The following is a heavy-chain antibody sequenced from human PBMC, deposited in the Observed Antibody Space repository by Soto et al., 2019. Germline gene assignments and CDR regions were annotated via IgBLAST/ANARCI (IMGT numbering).Heavy chain of an antibody. D-gene: IGHD1-26*01. CDR2: IKCRSNYL. Sequence: GGSVRLSCAWSGFTFITYTLNWVRQAPGHGLEWVASIKCRSNYLYYSDSVKGRFTISRDNAKNSLYLQMNRLRAEDTAIYYCAREDGKVGGSSAFDFWGLGSLVTVSS. CDR1: GFTFITYT. J-gene: IGHJ4*02. V-gene: IGHV3-21*01. CDR3: AREDGKVGGSSAFDF.